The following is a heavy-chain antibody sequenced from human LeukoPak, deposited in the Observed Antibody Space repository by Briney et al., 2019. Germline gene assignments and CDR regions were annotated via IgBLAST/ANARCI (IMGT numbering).Heavy chain of an antibody. D-gene: IGHD4-17*01. V-gene: IGHV4-61*01. J-gene: IGHJ5*02. CDR1: GGSVSSGSYH. CDR3: ARVRGDYVNLFDP. Sequence: SETLSLTCTVSGGSVSSGSYHWSWIRQLPGKGLEWIGYTHYSGNTYYNPSLKSRVTISLDTSKKQFSLWLRSVTAADTAVYYCARVRGDYVNLFDPWGQGTLVTVSS. CDR2: THYSGNT.